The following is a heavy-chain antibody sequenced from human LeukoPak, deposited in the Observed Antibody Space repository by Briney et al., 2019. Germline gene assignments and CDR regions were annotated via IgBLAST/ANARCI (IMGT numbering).Heavy chain of an antibody. V-gene: IGHV3-30*03. D-gene: IGHD4-11*01. CDR3: ARGPMTTVTHNWFDP. J-gene: IGHJ5*02. CDR1: GFTFSTYE. CDR2: MSYDGYHT. Sequence: GGSLRLSCAASGFTFSTYEMHWVRQAPGKGLEWVASMSYDGYHTYYADSVKGRFTISRDDSKNMLHLQMNSLRIEDTAFYYCARGPMTTVTHNWFDPWGQGTLVTVSS.